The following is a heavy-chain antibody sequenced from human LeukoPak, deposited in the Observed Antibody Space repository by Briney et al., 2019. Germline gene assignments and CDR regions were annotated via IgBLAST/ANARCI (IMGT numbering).Heavy chain of an antibody. CDR1: GLPFSNAW. Sequence: GGSLRLSCAASGLPFSNAWMTWVRQAPGKGLERVGRIKRTTDGGTTDFAAPLKGRFTISRDDSKNTVYLQVNSLKTEDTAIYYCATDLLDYWGQGTLVTVSS. V-gene: IGHV3-15*01. CDR3: ATDLLDY. J-gene: IGHJ4*02. CDR2: IKRTTDGGTT.